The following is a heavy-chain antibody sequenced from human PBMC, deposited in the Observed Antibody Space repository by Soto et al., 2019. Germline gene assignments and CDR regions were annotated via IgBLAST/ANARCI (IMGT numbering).Heavy chain of an antibody. CDR2: INPNSGGT. CDR3: ARRKGGYYDSSGYHYYFDY. V-gene: IGHV1-2*02. CDR1: GYTFTDYY. D-gene: IGHD3-22*01. J-gene: IGHJ4*02. Sequence: QVQLVQSGAAVKKPGASVKVSCKASGYTFTDYYVHWVRQAPGQGLEWMGWINPNSGGTKSAQKFQGRVTMTRDTFISTAYMELSRLRADDTAVYYCARRKGGYYDSSGYHYYFDYWGQGTLVTVSS.